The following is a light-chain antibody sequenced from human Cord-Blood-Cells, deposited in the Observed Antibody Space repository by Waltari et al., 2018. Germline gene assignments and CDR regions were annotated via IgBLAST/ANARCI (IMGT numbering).Light chain of an antibody. CDR2: EDS. Sequence: QSALTQPASVSGPPGQSITIPCTGTSSDVGSYNLVSWYQQHRVKAPKLMIYEDSKRPSGVSNRFSGSQSGDTASLTISGLHAEDEADYYCCSYAGSSTFVFGTGTKVTVL. CDR1: SSDVGSYNL. CDR3: CSYAGSSTFV. J-gene: IGLJ1*01. V-gene: IGLV2-23*01.